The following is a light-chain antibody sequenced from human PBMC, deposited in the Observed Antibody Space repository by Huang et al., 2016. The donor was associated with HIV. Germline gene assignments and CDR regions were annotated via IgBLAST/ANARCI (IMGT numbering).Light chain of an antibody. V-gene: IGKV1-9*01. Sequence: IQLTQSPSSLSASVGDRVTITCRASQGISSYLAWYQQKPGKAPKLLIYAASTLQSGVPSRFIGSGSGTDFTLTISSLQPEDFATYYCQQLNSYPFFGGGTKVEIK. J-gene: IGKJ4*01. CDR3: QQLNSYPF. CDR1: QGISSY. CDR2: AAS.